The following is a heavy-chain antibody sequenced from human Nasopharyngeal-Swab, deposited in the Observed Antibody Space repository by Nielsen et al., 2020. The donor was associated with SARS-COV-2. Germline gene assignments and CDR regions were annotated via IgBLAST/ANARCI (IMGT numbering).Heavy chain of an antibody. Sequence: GGSLRLSCAASGFTFSSYGMHWVRQAPGKGLEWVAVIWYDGSNKYYADSVKGRFAISRDNAKNSLYLQMNSLRAEDTAVYYCASRYSSSSHYYYYMDVWSKGTTVTVSS. D-gene: IGHD6-6*01. CDR3: ASRYSSSSHYYYYMDV. J-gene: IGHJ6*03. CDR2: IWYDGSNK. V-gene: IGHV3-33*01. CDR1: GFTFSSYG.